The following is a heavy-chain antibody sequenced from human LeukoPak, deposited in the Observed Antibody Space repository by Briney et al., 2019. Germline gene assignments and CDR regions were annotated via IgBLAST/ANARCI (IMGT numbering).Heavy chain of an antibody. Sequence: SETLSLTCAVSGGSISGYYWIWIRQSPGEGLEWIGHFHYSGTTDYNPSLKSQVTISLDTSRKQFSLKLSSVSAADTAVYYCARATAGNTYGATDSWGQGTLVTVSS. CDR1: GGSISGYY. D-gene: IGHD5-18*01. CDR3: ARATAGNTYGATDS. CDR2: FHYSGTT. V-gene: IGHV4-59*01. J-gene: IGHJ4*02.